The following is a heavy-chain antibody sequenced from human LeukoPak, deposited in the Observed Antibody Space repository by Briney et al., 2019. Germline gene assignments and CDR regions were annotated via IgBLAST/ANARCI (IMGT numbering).Heavy chain of an antibody. Sequence: ASVKVSCKASGYTFTSYGISWVRQAPGQGLEWMGWISAYNGNTNYAQKLQGRVTMTTDTSTSTACMELRSLRSDDTAVYYCARDVVVTAMGGDYWGQGTLVTVSS. V-gene: IGHV1-18*01. J-gene: IGHJ4*02. CDR3: ARDVVVTAMGGDY. CDR2: ISAYNGNT. CDR1: GYTFTSYG. D-gene: IGHD2-21*02.